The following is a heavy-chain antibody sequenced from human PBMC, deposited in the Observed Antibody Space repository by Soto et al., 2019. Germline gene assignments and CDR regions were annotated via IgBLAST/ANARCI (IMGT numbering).Heavy chain of an antibody. V-gene: IGHV3-30*18. Sequence: QVQLVESGGGVVQPGRSLRLSCAASGFTFSSYGMHWVRQAPGKGLEWVAVISYDGSNKYYADSVKGRFTISRDNSKNTLYLQMNSLRAEDTAVYYCAKGLHSSSSGEDAFDIWGQGTMVTVSS. D-gene: IGHD6-6*01. J-gene: IGHJ3*02. CDR3: AKGLHSSSSGEDAFDI. CDR1: GFTFSSYG. CDR2: ISYDGSNK.